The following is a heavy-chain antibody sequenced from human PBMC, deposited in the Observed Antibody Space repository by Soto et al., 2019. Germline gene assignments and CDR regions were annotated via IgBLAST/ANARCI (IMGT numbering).Heavy chain of an antibody. CDR3: ARGNTMVRGVKEAWYYFDY. CDR1: SGSISSSNW. J-gene: IGHJ4*02. Sequence: QVQLQESGPGLVKPSGTLSLTCAVSSGSISSSNWWSWVRQPPGKGLEWIGEIYHSGSTNYNPSLKSRVPISVDKSKNQFSLKLSSVTAADTAVYYCARGNTMVRGVKEAWYYFDYWGQGTLVTGSS. D-gene: IGHD3-10*01. V-gene: IGHV4-4*02. CDR2: IYHSGST.